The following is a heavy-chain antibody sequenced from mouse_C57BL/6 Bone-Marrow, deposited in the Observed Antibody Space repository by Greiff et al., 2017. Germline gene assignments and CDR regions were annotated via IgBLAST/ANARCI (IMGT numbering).Heavy chain of an antibody. CDR1: GYTFTSYP. V-gene: IGHV1-4*01. J-gene: IGHJ4*01. CDR2: INPSSGCT. Sequence: QVQLQQSGAELVRPGASVTMSCKASGYTFTSYPMHWVKQRPGQGLEWIGYINPSSGCTKYNQKFKAKATLTAAKSSSTAYMKLSSLTSEDSAVYYVARECKNYSYEARDYWGQGTSVTVSA. CDR3: ARECKNYSYEARDY. D-gene: IGHD2-1*01.